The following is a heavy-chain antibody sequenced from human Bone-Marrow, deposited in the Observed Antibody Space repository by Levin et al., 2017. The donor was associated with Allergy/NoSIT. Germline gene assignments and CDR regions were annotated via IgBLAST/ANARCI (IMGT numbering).Heavy chain of an antibody. D-gene: IGHD2-15*01. J-gene: IGHJ3*02. CDR2: TRNKANSYTT. CDR3: ATNLGYCSGGSCYSGRGAFDI. Sequence: SCAASGFTFSDHYMDWVRQAPGKGLEWVGRTRNKANSYTTGYAASVKGRFTISRDDSKNSLYLQMNSLKTEDTAVYYCATNLGYCSGGSCYSGRGAFDIWGQGTMVTVSS. V-gene: IGHV3-72*01. CDR1: GFTFSDHY.